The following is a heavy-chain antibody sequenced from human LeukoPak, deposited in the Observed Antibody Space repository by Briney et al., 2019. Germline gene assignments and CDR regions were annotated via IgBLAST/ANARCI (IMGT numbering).Heavy chain of an antibody. J-gene: IGHJ5*02. Sequence: GRSLRLSCAASGFTFSSYGMPWVRQAPGKGLEWVSAISGSGGSTHYADSVKGRFTISRDNSKNTLYLQMNSLRAEDTAVYYCAKDPVLLWFGELFPRDWFDPWGQGTLVTVSS. CDR1: GFTFSSYG. CDR2: ISGSGGST. D-gene: IGHD3-10*01. CDR3: AKDPVLLWFGELFPRDWFDP. V-gene: IGHV3-23*01.